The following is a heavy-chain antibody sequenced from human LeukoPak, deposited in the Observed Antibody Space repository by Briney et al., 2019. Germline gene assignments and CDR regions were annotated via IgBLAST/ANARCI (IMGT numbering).Heavy chain of an antibody. J-gene: IGHJ3*02. CDR3: ARASVMGYSSSRIDAFDI. CDR2: INHSGNT. Sequence: IGEINHSGNTNYNPSLKSRVAISVATSKNQFSLKLSSVTAADTAVYYCARASVMGYSSSRIDAFDIWVQRTVLPVSS. V-gene: IGHV4-34*01. D-gene: IGHD6-13*01.